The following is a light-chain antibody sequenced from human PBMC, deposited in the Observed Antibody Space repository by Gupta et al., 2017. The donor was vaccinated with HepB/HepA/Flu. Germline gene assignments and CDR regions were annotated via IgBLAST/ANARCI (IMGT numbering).Light chain of an antibody. Sequence: DIQMTQSPSTLSASVGDRVTITCRASQSISNWLAWYQQKPGKAPKLLIYQASTLDSGVPSRFSGSGSGTEFTLTISSLQPDDFATYYCQQFNNYLCTFGQGTKVEIK. V-gene: IGKV1-5*03. CDR1: QSISNW. CDR3: QQFNNYLCT. CDR2: QAS. J-gene: IGKJ2*02.